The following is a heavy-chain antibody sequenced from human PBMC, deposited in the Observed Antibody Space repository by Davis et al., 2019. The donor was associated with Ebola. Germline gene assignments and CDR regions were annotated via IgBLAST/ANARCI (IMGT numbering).Heavy chain of an antibody. V-gene: IGHV1-18*01. Sequence: ASVKVSCKASGGTFNSYTISWVRQAPGQGLEWMGWISAYNGNTHYAQKLQGRVTMTTDTSTSTAYMELRSLRSDDTAVYYCARDRYYDSSGYYYAENAFDIWGQGTMVTVSS. D-gene: IGHD3-22*01. J-gene: IGHJ3*02. CDR3: ARDRYYDSSGYYYAENAFDI. CDR2: ISAYNGNT. CDR1: GGTFNSYT.